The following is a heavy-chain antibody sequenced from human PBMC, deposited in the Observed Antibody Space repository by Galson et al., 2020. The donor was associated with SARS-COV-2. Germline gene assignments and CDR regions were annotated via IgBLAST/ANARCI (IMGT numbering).Heavy chain of an antibody. J-gene: IGHJ3*02. CDR1: AGSMRNSSYY. CDR2: MYYSGAT. Sequence: ASETLYLTFSVYAGSMRNSSYYWGWIRRPPGKGLEWIGSMYYSGATYSNPSLKSRVTISWDTSKNQLFLRLTAVTAADTAVYDCARDYRHFDSKGDRFDGFDSWGQGTLVTVSS. V-gene: IGHV4-39*07. D-gene: IGHD3-22*01. CDR3: ARDYRHFDSKGDRFDGFDS.